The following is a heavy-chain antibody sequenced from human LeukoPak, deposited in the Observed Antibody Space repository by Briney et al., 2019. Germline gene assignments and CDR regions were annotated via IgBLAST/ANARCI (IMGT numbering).Heavy chain of an antibody. J-gene: IGHJ4*02. V-gene: IGHV3-21*01. CDR2: ISSSSSYI. CDR1: GFTFSSYS. CDR3: ARDLYSYGYTALDY. Sequence: GALRLSCAASGFTFSSYSMNWVRQAPGKGLEWVSSISSSSSYIYYADSVKGRFTISRDNAKNSLYLQMNSLRAEDTAVYYCARDLYSYGYTALDYWGQGTLVTVSS. D-gene: IGHD5-18*01.